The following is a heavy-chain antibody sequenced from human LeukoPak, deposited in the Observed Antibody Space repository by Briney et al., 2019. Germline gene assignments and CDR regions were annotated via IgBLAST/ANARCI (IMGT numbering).Heavy chain of an antibody. Sequence: GGSLRLSCAASGFTFSSYAMSWVRQAPGKGLEWVSSITDSGSGTCYADSVKGRFTMSRDNSKNTLYLQMNSLRAEDTAVYYCAKNLLGSESFSWYFDLWGRGTLVTVSS. CDR1: GFTFSSYA. CDR3: AKNLLGSESFSWYFDL. D-gene: IGHD1-26*01. CDR2: ITDSGSGT. V-gene: IGHV3-23*01. J-gene: IGHJ2*01.